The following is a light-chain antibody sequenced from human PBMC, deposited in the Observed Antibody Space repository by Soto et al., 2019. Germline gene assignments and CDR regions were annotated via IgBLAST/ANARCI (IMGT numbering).Light chain of an antibody. CDR3: CSYADSSTWV. V-gene: IGLV2-23*02. CDR1: SSDVGSYNL. Sequence: QSVLTQPASVSGSPGQSITISCTGTSSDVGSYNLVSWYQQHPGKAPKFMIYEVTKRPSGVSNRFSGSKSGNTASLTISGLQAEDEADYYCCSYADSSTWVFGGGTKVPS. J-gene: IGLJ3*02. CDR2: EVT.